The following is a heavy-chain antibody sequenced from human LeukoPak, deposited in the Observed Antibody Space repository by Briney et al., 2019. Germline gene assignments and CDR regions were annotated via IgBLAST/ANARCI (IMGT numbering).Heavy chain of an antibody. Sequence: QTGGSLRLSCADSGFTFSSYWMSWVRQAPGKGLEWVANIKQDGSEKYYVDSVKGRFTISRDNAKNSLYLQMNSLRAEDTAVYYCARDSPAYGDAGDWFDPWGQGTLVTVSS. CDR3: ARDSPAYGDAGDWFDP. J-gene: IGHJ5*02. V-gene: IGHV3-7*01. CDR2: IKQDGSEK. CDR1: GFTFSSYW. D-gene: IGHD4-17*01.